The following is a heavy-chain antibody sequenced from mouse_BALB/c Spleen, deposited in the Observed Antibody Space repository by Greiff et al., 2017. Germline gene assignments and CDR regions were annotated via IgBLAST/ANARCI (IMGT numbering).Heavy chain of an antibody. Sequence: EVQVVESGGGLVQPGGSLRLSCATSGFTFTDYYMSWVRQPPGKALEWLGFIRNKANGYTTEYSASVKGRFTISRDNSQSILYLQMNTLRAEDSATYYCARLGRGAWFAYWGQGTLVTVSA. CDR1: GFTFTDYY. D-gene: IGHD4-1*01. V-gene: IGHV7-3*02. J-gene: IGHJ3*01. CDR2: IRNKANGYTT. CDR3: ARLGRGAWFAY.